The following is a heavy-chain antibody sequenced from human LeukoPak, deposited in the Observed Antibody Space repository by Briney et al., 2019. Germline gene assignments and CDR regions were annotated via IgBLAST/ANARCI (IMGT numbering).Heavy chain of an antibody. D-gene: IGHD6-13*01. CDR2: IYYSGST. J-gene: IGHJ4*02. CDR3: ARVTGYMTEDYFDY. CDR1: GASISSDDYY. V-gene: IGHV4-61*08. Sequence: SETLSLTCTVSGASISSDDYYWSWIRQPPGKGLEWIGYIYYSGSTNYNPSLKSRVTISVDTSKNQFSLRLSSVTAADTAVYYCARVTGYMTEDYFDYWGQGTLITVSS.